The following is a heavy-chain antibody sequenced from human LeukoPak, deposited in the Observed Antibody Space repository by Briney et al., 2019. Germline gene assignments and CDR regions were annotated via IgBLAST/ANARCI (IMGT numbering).Heavy chain of an antibody. Sequence: SETLSLTCAVYGGSFSGYYWSWIRQPPGKGVEWIGEINHSGSTNYNPSLKRRVTISVDTSKNQFSLKLSSVTAADTAVYYCARDRSSGYYNWFDPWGQGTLVTVSS. D-gene: IGHD3-22*01. CDR2: INHSGST. CDR3: ARDRSSGYYNWFDP. V-gene: IGHV4-34*01. CDR1: GGSFSGYY. J-gene: IGHJ5*02.